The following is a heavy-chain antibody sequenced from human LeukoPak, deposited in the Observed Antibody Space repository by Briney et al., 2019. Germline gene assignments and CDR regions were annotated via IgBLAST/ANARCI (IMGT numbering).Heavy chain of an antibody. CDR3: ATAGHYYGSGSYYRFDY. CDR1: GYTLTELS. J-gene: IGHJ4*02. Sequence: ASVKVSCKVSGYTLTELSMHWVRQAPGKGLEWMGGFDPEDGETIYAQKFQGRVTMTEDTSTDTAYMELSSLRSEDTAVYYCATAGHYYGSGSYYRFDYWGQGTPVTVSS. V-gene: IGHV1-24*01. CDR2: FDPEDGET. D-gene: IGHD3-10*01.